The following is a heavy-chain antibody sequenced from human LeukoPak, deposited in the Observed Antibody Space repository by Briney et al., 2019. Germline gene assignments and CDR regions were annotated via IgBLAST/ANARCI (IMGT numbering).Heavy chain of an antibody. V-gene: IGHV4-59*01. J-gene: IGHJ1*01. CDR2: ISDSESP. Sequence: SETLSLTCSVSGGSISYYYWSWIRQFPGKGLEWIGYISDSESPDYNPSLQSRVTIYVDSSKNQFFLNLTPVTAADTAVYYCAQDRFSFVHWGQGTLVTVSS. D-gene: IGHD2-2*01. CDR1: GGSISYYY. CDR3: AQDRFSFVH.